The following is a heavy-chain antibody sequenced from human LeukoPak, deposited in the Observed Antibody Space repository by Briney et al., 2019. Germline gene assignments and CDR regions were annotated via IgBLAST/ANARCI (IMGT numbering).Heavy chain of an antibody. CDR1: GFTFSSYA. D-gene: IGHD1-26*01. Sequence: GGSLRLSCAASGFTFSSYAMHWVRQAPGKGLEWVAVISYDGSNKYYADSVKGRFTISRDNSKNTLYLQMNSLRAEDTAVYYCAKDRTLVGATPKPTDYWGQGTLVTVSS. CDR3: AKDRTLVGATPKPTDY. CDR2: ISYDGSNK. J-gene: IGHJ4*02. V-gene: IGHV3-30*04.